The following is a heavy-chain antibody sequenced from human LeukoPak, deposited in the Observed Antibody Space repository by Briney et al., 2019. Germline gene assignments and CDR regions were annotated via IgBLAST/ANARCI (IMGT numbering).Heavy chain of an antibody. Sequence: PGGPLRLSCAASGFTFSSYGMHWVRQAPGKGLEWVAFIRYDGSNKYYADSVKGRFTISRDNSKNTLYLHVNSLRAEDTAVYYCAKDQGIVVVTAISLPFDIWGQGTMVTVSS. D-gene: IGHD2-21*02. CDR1: GFTFSSYG. CDR2: IRYDGSNK. J-gene: IGHJ3*02. V-gene: IGHV3-30*02. CDR3: AKDQGIVVVTAISLPFDI.